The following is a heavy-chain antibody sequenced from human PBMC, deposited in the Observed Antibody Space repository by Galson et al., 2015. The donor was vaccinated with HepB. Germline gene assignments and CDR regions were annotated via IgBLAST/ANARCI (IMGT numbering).Heavy chain of an antibody. V-gene: IGHV3-23*01. D-gene: IGHD3-16*01. J-gene: IGHJ4*02. Sequence: SLRLSCAASGFTFSSYAMSWVRQAPGKGLEWVSTISGSGGSTYYADSVKGRFTISRDNSKNTLYLQMNSLRAEDTAVYYCAQGEEDYYGYIWGSPTKFYFDYWGQGTLVTVSS. CDR2: ISGSGGST. CDR3: AQGEEDYYGYIWGSPTKFYFDY. CDR1: GFTFSSYA.